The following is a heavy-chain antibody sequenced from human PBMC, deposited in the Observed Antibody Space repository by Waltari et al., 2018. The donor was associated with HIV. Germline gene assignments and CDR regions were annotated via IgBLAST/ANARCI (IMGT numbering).Heavy chain of an antibody. CDR1: GFTFSTYA. J-gene: IGHJ4*02. Sequence: EVQLLESGGGLVQPGGSLRLSCAASGFTFSTYAMSWVRQAPGKGLEWVSAISGSDGYTYYADSVKGRFTISRDNSKNTLYLQMNSLRAEDTAVYYCAKGYAPYGSGWQFDYWGQGTLVTVSS. CDR2: ISGSDGYT. D-gene: IGHD6-19*01. CDR3: AKGYAPYGSGWQFDY. V-gene: IGHV3-23*01.